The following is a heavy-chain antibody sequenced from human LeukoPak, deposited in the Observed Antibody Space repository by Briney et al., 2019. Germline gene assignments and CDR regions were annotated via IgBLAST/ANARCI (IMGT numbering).Heavy chain of an antibody. V-gene: IGHV3-30*18. CDR1: GFTFSTNG. J-gene: IGHJ6*02. CDR3: AKERIRMVGGAFSHGMDV. D-gene: IGHD3-10*01. CDR2: ISYDESNK. Sequence: PGGSLRLSCAASGFTFSTNGMHWVRQAPGKGLEWVAVISYDESNKWYADSVKGRFTISRDNSKNTLYLQMNSLRAEDTAVYYCAKERIRMVGGAFSHGMDVWGQGTTLTVSS.